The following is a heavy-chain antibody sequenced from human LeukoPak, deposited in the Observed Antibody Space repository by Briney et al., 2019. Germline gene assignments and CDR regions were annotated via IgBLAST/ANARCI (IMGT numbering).Heavy chain of an antibody. D-gene: IGHD1-14*01. CDR2: IYSSGST. CDR3: ARASPTTNKGAYGWFDP. CDR1: GGSISGYH. Sequence: LEALSLTCTVSGGSISGYHWSWIRQPAGKGLEWIGRIYSSGSTNYNPALKSRVTMSVDTAKNQFSLKLSSVTAADTAVYYCARASPTTNKGAYGWFDPWGQGTLVTVSS. J-gene: IGHJ5*02. V-gene: IGHV4-4*07.